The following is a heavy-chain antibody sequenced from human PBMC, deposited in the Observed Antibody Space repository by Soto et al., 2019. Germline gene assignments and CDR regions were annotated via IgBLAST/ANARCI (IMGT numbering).Heavy chain of an antibody. J-gene: IGHJ4*02. CDR2: TSATGSTT. CDR1: GFTFSTHA. V-gene: IGHV3-23*01. D-gene: IGHD2-2*02. CDR3: AKQSKWSSTSCYSGGSTCPLDC. Sequence: EVQLLESGGGLVQPGGSLRLSCAVSGFTFSTHAMSWVRQAPAKGLEWVSGTSATGSTTYYADSVKGQFTISRDNSKNTLYLQMNSLRAEYTAIYYCAKQSKWSSTSCYSGGSTCPLDCWGQGTLVTVSS.